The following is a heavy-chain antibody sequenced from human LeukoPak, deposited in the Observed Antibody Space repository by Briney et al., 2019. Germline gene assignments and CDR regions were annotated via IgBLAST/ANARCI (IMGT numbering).Heavy chain of an antibody. CDR1: GYTFTSYD. Sequence: ASVKVSCKASGYTFTSYDINWVRQATGQGLEWMGWMNPSSGNTGYAQKFQGRVTMTRNTSISTAYMELSSLRSEDTAVYYCARVGVGNSGYDFFGYWGQGTLVTVSS. CDR2: MNPSSGNT. V-gene: IGHV1-8*01. D-gene: IGHD5-12*01. J-gene: IGHJ4*02. CDR3: ARVGVGNSGYDFFGY.